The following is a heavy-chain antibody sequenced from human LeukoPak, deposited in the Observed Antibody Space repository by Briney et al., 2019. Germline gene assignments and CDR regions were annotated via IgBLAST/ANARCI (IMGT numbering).Heavy chain of an antibody. Sequence: SETLSLTCTVSGGSISSYYWSWIRQPPGKGLEWIAYISDIGSINYNPSLKSRVTISLDTSKNQFSLKLSSVTAADTAVYYCAGHHPRNTVDFWGQGTLVIVSS. CDR2: ISDIGSI. D-gene: IGHD2/OR15-2a*01. J-gene: IGHJ4*02. CDR1: GGSISSYY. V-gene: IGHV4-59*08. CDR3: AGHHPRNTVDF.